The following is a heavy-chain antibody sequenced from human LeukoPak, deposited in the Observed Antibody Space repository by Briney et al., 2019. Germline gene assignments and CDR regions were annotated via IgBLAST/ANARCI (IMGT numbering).Heavy chain of an antibody. Sequence: SETLSLTCTVSGGSISSSSYYWGWIRQPPGKGLEWIGSIYYSRSTYYNPSLKSRVTISVDTSKNQFSLKLSSVTAADTAVYYCAVSVGSGYENYFDYWGQGTLVTVSS. J-gene: IGHJ4*02. D-gene: IGHD5-12*01. CDR1: GGSISSSSYY. CDR2: IYYSRST. CDR3: AVSVGSGYENYFDY. V-gene: IGHV4-39*01.